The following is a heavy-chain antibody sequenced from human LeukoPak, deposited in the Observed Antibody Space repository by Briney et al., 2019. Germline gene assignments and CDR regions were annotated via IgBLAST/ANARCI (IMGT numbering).Heavy chain of an antibody. CDR2: IYYSGST. CDR3: ARRVSAFFYGMDV. V-gene: IGHV4-39*01. D-gene: IGHD2-21*01. CDR1: GGSTSSTTYY. Sequence: SETLSLTCTVSGGSTSSTTYYWGWIRQPPGKDLEWIGSIYYSGSTYYNPSLKSRVTISVDTSKNQFSLKLRSVTAADTAVYYCARRVSAFFYGMDVWGKGTTVTVSS. J-gene: IGHJ6*04.